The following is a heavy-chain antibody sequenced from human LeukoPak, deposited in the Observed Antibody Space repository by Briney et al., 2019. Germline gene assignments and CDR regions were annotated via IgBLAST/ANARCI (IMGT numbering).Heavy chain of an antibody. CDR2: IIPIFGTA. CDR3: ARAEYCSSTSCYKGLRPYDAFDI. V-gene: IGHV1-69*05. CDR1: GGTFSSYA. D-gene: IGHD2-2*02. J-gene: IGHJ3*02. Sequence: SVKVSCKASGGTFSSYAISWVRQAPGQGLEWMGGIIPIFGTANYAQKFQGRVTITTDESTSTAYMELSSLRSEDTAVYYCARAEYCSSTSCYKGLRPYDAFDIWGQGTMVTVSS.